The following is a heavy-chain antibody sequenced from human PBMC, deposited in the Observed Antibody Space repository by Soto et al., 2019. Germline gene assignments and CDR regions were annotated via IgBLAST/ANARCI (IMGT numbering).Heavy chain of an antibody. CDR3: ARARATIAAAAIFDC. CDR1: GGSISTSNW. V-gene: IGHV4-4*02. Sequence: QVQLQESGPGLVKPTGTLSLTGAVSGGSISTSNWWSWVRQPPGKGLEWIGEVYRTGSTNYNPSLESRVIVSVDKSKNQFSLKLTSVTAADTAVYYCARARATIAAAAIFDCWGQGTLVTVSS. J-gene: IGHJ4*02. D-gene: IGHD6-13*01. CDR2: VYRTGST.